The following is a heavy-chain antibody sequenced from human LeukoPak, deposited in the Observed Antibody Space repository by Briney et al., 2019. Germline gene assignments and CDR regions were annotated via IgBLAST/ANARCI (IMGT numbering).Heavy chain of an antibody. J-gene: IGHJ4*02. D-gene: IGHD6-19*01. Sequence: GGSLRLSCEVSGFTLSSYWKHWVRQAPGKGLVWVSRINGGGSSTPYANSVKGRFTISRDNAKNTLYLQMHSLRADDTAVYYCARGSTSGWPDYFDYWGQGSVVTVSS. CDR3: ARGSTSGWPDYFDY. CDR1: GFTLSSYW. CDR2: INGGGSST. V-gene: IGHV3-74*01.